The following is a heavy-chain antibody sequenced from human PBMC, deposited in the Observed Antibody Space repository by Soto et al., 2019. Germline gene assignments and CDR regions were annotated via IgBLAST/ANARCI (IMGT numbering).Heavy chain of an antibody. CDR3: ATDLKFGQADY. Sequence: PSETLSLTCTVSGGSISSYYWSWIRQPSVKGLEWSGRIYTSGSTNYNPSLKSRVTMSVDTSKNQFSLKLSSVTAADTAVYYCATDLKFGQADYWGQGSQVTVYS. CDR2: IYTSGST. D-gene: IGHD3-10*01. V-gene: IGHV4-4*07. CDR1: GGSISSYY. J-gene: IGHJ4*02.